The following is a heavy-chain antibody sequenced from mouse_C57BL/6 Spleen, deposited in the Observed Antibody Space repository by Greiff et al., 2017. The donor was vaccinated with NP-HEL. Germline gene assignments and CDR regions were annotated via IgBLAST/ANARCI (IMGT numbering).Heavy chain of an antibody. D-gene: IGHD2-12*01. CDR1: GYSITSGYY. Sequence: EVKLMESGPGLVKPSQSLSLTCSVTGYSITSGYYWNWIRQFPGNKLEWMGYISYDGSNNYNPSLKNRISITRDTSKNQFFLKLNSVTTEDTATYYCARDPIYSGFDYWGQGTTLTVSS. CDR3: ARDPIYSGFDY. CDR2: ISYDGSN. J-gene: IGHJ2*01. V-gene: IGHV3-6*01.